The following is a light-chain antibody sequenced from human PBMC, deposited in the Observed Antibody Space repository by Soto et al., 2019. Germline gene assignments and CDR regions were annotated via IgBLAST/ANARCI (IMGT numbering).Light chain of an antibody. CDR3: AAWDERLSGVV. CDR1: SSNIGSNY. J-gene: IGLJ3*02. V-gene: IGLV1-47*02. Sequence: QSVLTQPPSASRTPGQRVTISCSGSSSNIGSNYVYWYQQLPGTDPKFLISNDNQRPSGVPDRFSGSKSGTSASLAISGLRSEDEADYYCAAWDERLSGVVFGGGTKVTVL. CDR2: NDN.